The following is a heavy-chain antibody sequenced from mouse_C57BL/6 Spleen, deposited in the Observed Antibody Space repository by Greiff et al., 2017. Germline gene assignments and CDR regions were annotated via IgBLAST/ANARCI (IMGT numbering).Heavy chain of an antibody. CDR1: GFTISSYT. V-gene: IGHV5-9*01. Sequence: EVKLVESGGGLVKPGGSLKLSCAASGFTISSYTMSWVRQTPEKRLEWVATISGGGGNTYYPDSVKGRFTISRDNAKNTLYLQMSSLRSEDTALYSCATLGVYYDSYWYFDVWGPGTTVTVSS. CDR3: ATLGVYYDSYWYFDV. J-gene: IGHJ1*01. D-gene: IGHD2-4*01. CDR2: ISGGGGNT.